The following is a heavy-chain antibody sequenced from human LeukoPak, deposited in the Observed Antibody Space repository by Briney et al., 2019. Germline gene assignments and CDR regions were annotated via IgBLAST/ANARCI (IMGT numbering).Heavy chain of an antibody. V-gene: IGHV3-33*01. CDR1: GFPLNDYG. Sequence: GGSLRLSCAASGFPLNDYGIHWVRQAPGKGLEWVAIIWPDRRNKYADSVKGRFTISRDNSENTLYLQMSSLRSEDTGVYYCVRKEVGTLRAMDVWGQGTTVIVSS. CDR2: IWPDRRNK. D-gene: IGHD1-14*01. CDR3: VRKEVGTLRAMDV. J-gene: IGHJ6*02.